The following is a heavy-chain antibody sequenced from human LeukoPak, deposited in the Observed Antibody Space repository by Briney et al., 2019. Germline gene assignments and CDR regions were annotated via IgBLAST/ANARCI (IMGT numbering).Heavy chain of an antibody. CDR3: ASYYYDSSGCLRSGAFDI. D-gene: IGHD3-22*01. CDR1: GGSISSGGYY. J-gene: IGHJ3*02. V-gene: IGHV4-31*03. CDR2: IYYSGST. Sequence: SQTLSLTCTVSGGSISSGGYYWSWIRQHPGKGLEWIGYIYYSGSTYYNPSLKGRVTISVDTSKNQFSLKLSSVTAADTAVYYCASYYYDSSGCLRSGAFDIWGQGAMATVSS.